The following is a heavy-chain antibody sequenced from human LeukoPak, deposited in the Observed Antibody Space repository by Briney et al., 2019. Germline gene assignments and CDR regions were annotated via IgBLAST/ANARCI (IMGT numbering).Heavy chain of an antibody. Sequence: SETLSLTCTVSGGSISSYYWSWIRQPPGKGLEWIGYIYYSGSTNYNPSLKSRVTISVDTSKNQFSLKLSSVTAADTAVYYCAREWLPPAGGNWFDHWGQGTLVTVSS. CDR1: GGSISSYY. D-gene: IGHD5-12*01. CDR3: AREWLPPAGGNWFDH. CDR2: IYYSGST. V-gene: IGHV4-59*01. J-gene: IGHJ5*02.